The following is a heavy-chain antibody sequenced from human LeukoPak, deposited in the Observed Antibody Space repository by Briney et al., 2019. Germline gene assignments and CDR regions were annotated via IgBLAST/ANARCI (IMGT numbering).Heavy chain of an antibody. Sequence: ASVKVSCKTSGYTFTNYDINWVRQATGQGLEWMGWMNPKSGNTGSAQRFQGRVTLTRDTSISTAYMELSSLRSEDTAVYYCASGTGWIDYWGQGTLVTVSS. CDR3: ASGTGWIDY. CDR2: MNPKSGNT. CDR1: GYTFTNYD. J-gene: IGHJ4*02. D-gene: IGHD6-19*01. V-gene: IGHV1-8*01.